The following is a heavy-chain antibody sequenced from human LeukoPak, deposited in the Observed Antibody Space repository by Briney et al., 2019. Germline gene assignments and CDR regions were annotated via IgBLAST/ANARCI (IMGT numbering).Heavy chain of an antibody. J-gene: IGHJ4*02. CDR1: GFTVSSNY. V-gene: IGHV3-53*01. CDR2: IYSGGST. D-gene: IGHD2-2*01. CDR3: ARLQPGYYFDY. Sequence: PGGSLRLSCAASGFTVSSNYMSWVRQAPGKGLEWVSVIYSGGSTYYADSVKGRFTISRDNSKNTLYLQMNSLRAEDTAVYYCARLQPGYYFDYWGQGTLVTVSS.